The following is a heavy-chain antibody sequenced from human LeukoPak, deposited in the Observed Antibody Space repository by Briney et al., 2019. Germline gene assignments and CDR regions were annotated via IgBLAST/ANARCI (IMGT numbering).Heavy chain of an antibody. CDR2: INIGGTNT. V-gene: IGHV3-11*01. J-gene: IGHJ5*02. Sequence: GGSLRLSCAASGFTFNDYYMSWIRQAPGKGLEWLSYINIGGTNTHYADSVKGRFTISRDNAKKSLYLDMNNLRAEDTAVYYCATDGAGFDTWGQGVLVTVSS. CDR3: ATDGAGFDT. CDR1: GFTFNDYY.